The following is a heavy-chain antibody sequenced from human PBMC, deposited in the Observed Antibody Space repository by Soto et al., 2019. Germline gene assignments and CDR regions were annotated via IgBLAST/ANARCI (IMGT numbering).Heavy chain of an antibody. D-gene: IGHD2-21*02. Sequence: GGSLRLSCAASGFTVSSSQMTWVRQAPGKALEWVSLIFIGGTTQYAVSVKGRFTISRDYSRNTLYLQMNSLRAEDTAVYYCGRNLWGYCGTDCYPLAVGGQGTRVTVSS. CDR1: GFTVSSSQ. V-gene: IGHV3-53*01. J-gene: IGHJ6*02. CDR3: GRNLWGYCGTDCYPLAV. CDR2: IFIGGTT.